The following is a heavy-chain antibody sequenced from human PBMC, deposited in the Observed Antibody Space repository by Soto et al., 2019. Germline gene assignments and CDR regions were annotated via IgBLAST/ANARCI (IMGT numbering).Heavy chain of an antibody. V-gene: IGHV1-3*01. CDR2: INAGNGNT. D-gene: IGHD6-13*01. CDR1: GYTFTSYA. J-gene: IGHJ6*02. Sequence: ASVKVSCKASGYTFTSYAMHWVRQAPGQRLEWMGWINAGNGNTKYSQKFQGRVTITRDTSASTAYMELSSLRSEDTAVYYCARDGGGYSSSWYKGYYYYYGMDVWGQGTTVTVSS. CDR3: ARDGGGYSSSWYKGYYYYYGMDV.